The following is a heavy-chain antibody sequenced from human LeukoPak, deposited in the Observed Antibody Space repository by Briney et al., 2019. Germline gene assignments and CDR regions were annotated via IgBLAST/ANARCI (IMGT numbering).Heavy chain of an antibody. D-gene: IGHD3-22*01. V-gene: IGHV1-69*05. CDR2: IIPTFGTA. Sequence: ASVKVSCKASGGTFSSYAISWVRQAPGQGLEWMGRIIPTFGTANYAQKFQGRVTITTDESTRTAYMELSRLRSENTAVYYCARDRGYYDSSGYPYYFDYWGQGTLVTVSS. CDR1: GGTFSSYA. J-gene: IGHJ4*02. CDR3: ARDRGYYDSSGYPYYFDY.